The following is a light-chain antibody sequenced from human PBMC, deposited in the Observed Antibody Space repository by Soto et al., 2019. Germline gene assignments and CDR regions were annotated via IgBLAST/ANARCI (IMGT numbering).Light chain of an antibody. CDR1: SSDVGSYNR. J-gene: IGLJ1*01. V-gene: IGLV2-18*02. CDR3: SSYTSSTTYV. Sequence: SALTQPPSVSGSPGQSVAISCTGTSSDVGSYNRVSWYQQPPGTAPKVMIYEVSNRPSGVPDRFSGSKSGNTASLTISGLQAEDEADYYYSSYTSSTTYVFGTGTKDTVL. CDR2: EVS.